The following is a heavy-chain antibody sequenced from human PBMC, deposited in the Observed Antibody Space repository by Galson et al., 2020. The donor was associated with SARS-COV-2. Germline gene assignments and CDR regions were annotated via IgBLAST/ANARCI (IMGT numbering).Heavy chain of an antibody. D-gene: IGHD3-22*01. CDR1: GDSISSGGYY. CDR3: ARDGGTYYSDSKAYHDL. CDR2: TYHRGRP. Sequence: SETLSLTCTVSGDSISSGGYYWSWIRQHPGKGLEWIGFTYHRGRPYYNPSLESRVTISIDTSQNHFSLTLSSLTDADSAFYYCARDGGTYYSDSKAYHDLWGQGTLVTVSS. V-gene: IGHV4-31*03. J-gene: IGHJ5*02.